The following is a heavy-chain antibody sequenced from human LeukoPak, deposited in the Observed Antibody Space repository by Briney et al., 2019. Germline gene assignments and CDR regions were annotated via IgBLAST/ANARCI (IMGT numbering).Heavy chain of an antibody. J-gene: IGHJ3*02. V-gene: IGHV4-28*01. CDR1: GYSISSSNW. Sequence: SDTLSLTCAVSGYSISSSNWWGWIRQPPGKGLEWIGYIYYSGSTNYNPSLKSRVTLSVDTSRNQFSLKLSSVTAADTAVYYCARNSEWDYPFDIWGQGTLVTVSS. CDR3: ARNSEWDYPFDI. D-gene: IGHD1-26*01. CDR2: IYYSGST.